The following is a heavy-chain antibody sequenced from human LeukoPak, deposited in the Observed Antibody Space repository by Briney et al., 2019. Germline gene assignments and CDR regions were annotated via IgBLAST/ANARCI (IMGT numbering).Heavy chain of an antibody. D-gene: IGHD1-26*01. Sequence: SQTLSLTCAISGDSVSSNSAAWNWIRQSPSRGLEWLGRTYYRSKWYNDYAVSLKSRITINPDTSKNPFSLPLNSVTPEDTAVYSCARGVGATLGYFDYWGQGTLVTVSS. V-gene: IGHV6-1*01. CDR3: ARGVGATLGYFDY. CDR1: GDSVSSNSAA. CDR2: TYYRSKWYN. J-gene: IGHJ4*02.